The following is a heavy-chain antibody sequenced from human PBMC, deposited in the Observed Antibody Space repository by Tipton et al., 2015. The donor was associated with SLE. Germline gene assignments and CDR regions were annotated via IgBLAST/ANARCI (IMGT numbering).Heavy chain of an antibody. V-gene: IGHV4-4*07. Sequence: TLSLTCSVSGGSISSYYWSWIRQPAGKGLEWIGRIYTSGSTNYNPSLKSRVTMSVDTSKNQFSLKLSSVTAADTAVYYCTGDGGLYYDSSGLDAFVIWGQGKMVTVSS. J-gene: IGHJ3*02. D-gene: IGHD3-22*01. CDR3: TGDGGLYYDSSGLDAFVI. CDR1: GGSISSYY. CDR2: IYTSGST.